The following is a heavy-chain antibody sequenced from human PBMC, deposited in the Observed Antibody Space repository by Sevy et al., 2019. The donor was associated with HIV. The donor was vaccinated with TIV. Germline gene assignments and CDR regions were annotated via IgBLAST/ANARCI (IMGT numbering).Heavy chain of an antibody. CDR3: ARDRDDGYCTNGVCFNFDN. CDR2: ISWNSASI. D-gene: IGHD2-8*01. Sequence: GGSLRLSCAASGFTFDDYAMHWVRQAPGKGLEWVSGISWNSASIDYADSVKGRFTISRDNAKNSLYLQRKSLRADDTALYYCARDRDDGYCTNGVCFNFDNWGQGTLVTVSS. CDR1: GFTFDDYA. V-gene: IGHV3-9*01. J-gene: IGHJ4*01.